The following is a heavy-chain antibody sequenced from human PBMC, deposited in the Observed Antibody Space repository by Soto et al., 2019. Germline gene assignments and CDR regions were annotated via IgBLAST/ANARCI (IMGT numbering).Heavy chain of an antibody. CDR2: ISGSGGST. D-gene: IGHD3-10*01. Sequence: EVQLLESGGGLVQPGGSLRLSCAASGFTFSSYAMSWVHQAPGKGLEWVSAISGSGGSTYYADSVKGRFTISRDNSKNTLYLQMNSLRAEDTAVYYCAKKPYYGSGSYYLGHYFDYWGQGTLVTVSS. J-gene: IGHJ4*02. CDR3: AKKPYYGSGSYYLGHYFDY. V-gene: IGHV3-23*01. CDR1: GFTFSSYA.